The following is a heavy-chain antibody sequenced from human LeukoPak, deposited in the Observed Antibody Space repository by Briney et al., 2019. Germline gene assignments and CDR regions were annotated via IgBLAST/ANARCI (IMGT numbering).Heavy chain of an antibody. CDR1: GFTFSSYS. D-gene: IGHD2-15*01. CDR2: ISSSSSYI. J-gene: IGHJ3*02. Sequence: GGSLRLSCAVCGFTFSSYSMNWVRQAPGKGLEWVSSISSSSSYIYYADSVKGRFTISRDNAKNSLYLQMNSLRAEDTAVYYCARGLPIVVVVAATDAFDIWGQGTMVTVSS. CDR3: ARGLPIVVVVAATDAFDI. V-gene: IGHV3-21*01.